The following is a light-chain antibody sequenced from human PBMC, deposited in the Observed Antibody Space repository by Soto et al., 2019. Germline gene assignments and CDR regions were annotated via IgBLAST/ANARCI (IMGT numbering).Light chain of an antibody. CDR3: GSWDSSMSAEV. V-gene: IGLV1-51*01. Sequence: QSVLTQPPSVSAAPGQKVTISCSGSSSNIGGNSVSWYQQLPGTAPKLLIYDDKKRPSGLPDRFSGSKSGTSATLGITGFQTGDEADYYCGSWDSSMSAEVFGTGTKATV. CDR2: DDK. J-gene: IGLJ1*01. CDR1: SSNIGGNS.